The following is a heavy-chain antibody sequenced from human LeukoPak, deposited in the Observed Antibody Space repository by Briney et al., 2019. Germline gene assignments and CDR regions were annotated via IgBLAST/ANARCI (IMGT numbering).Heavy chain of an antibody. V-gene: IGHV4-59*01. J-gene: IGHJ5*02. CDR1: GGSISSYY. CDR2: IYYSGST. D-gene: IGHD1-1*01. Sequence: SGTLSLTCTVSGGSISSYYWSWIRQPPGKGLEWIGYIYYSGSTNYNPSLKSRVTISVDTSKNQFSLKLSSVTAADTAVYYCASLDNNWNDDNWFDPWGQGTLVTVSS. CDR3: ASLDNNWNDDNWFDP.